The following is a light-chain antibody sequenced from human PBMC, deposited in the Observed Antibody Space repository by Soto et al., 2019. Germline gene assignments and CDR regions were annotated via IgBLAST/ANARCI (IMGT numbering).Light chain of an antibody. V-gene: IGLV2-23*01. CDR3: CSYAGSSTLDV. J-gene: IGLJ1*01. CDR2: EGR. CDR1: SSDVGSYNL. Sequence: SALTQPASVSGSPGQSITISCTGTSSDVGSYNLVSWYQQHPGKAPKLMIYEGRKRPSGVSNRFSGSKSGNTASLTISGLQAEDEADYYCCSYAGSSTLDVFGTGTKLTVL.